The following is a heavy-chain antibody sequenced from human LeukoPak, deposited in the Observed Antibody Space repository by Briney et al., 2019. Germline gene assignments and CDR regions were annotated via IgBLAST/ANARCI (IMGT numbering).Heavy chain of an antibody. D-gene: IGHD5-12*01. J-gene: IGHJ4*02. Sequence: PGGSLRLSCAASGFTFSSYAMHWVRQAPGKGLEWVAVISYDGSNKYYADSVKGRFTISRDNSKNTLYLQMNSLRAEDTAVYYCARAVTYIVATIAGGPDYWGQGTLVTVSS. CDR1: GFTFSSYA. CDR3: ARAVTYIVATIAGGPDY. CDR2: ISYDGSNK. V-gene: IGHV3-30*04.